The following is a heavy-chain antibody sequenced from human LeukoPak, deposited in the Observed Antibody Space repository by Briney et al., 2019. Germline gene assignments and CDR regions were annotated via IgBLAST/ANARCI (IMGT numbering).Heavy chain of an antibody. J-gene: IGHJ4*02. CDR2: ILYDGSNK. CDR3: ARDLFPFEWLRSLGVDY. Sequence: GGSLRLSCAASGFTFSSYAMHWVRQAPGKGLEWVAVILYDGSNKYYADSVKGRFTISRDNSKNTLYLQMNSLRAEDTAVYYCARDLFPFEWLRSLGVDYWGQGTLVTVSS. D-gene: IGHD5-12*01. CDR1: GFTFSSYA. V-gene: IGHV3-30-3*01.